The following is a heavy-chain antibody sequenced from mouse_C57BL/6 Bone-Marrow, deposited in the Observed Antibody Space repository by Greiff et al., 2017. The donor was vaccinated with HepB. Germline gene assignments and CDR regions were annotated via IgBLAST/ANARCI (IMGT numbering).Heavy chain of an antibody. CDR3: ARSLITTVVGYAMDY. CDR2: IWSDGST. V-gene: IGHV2-6*03. Sequence: VKLMESGPGLVAPSQSLSITCTVSGFSLTSYGVHWVRQPPGKGLEWLVVIWSDGSTTYNSALKSRLSISKDNSKSQVFLKMNSLQTDDTAMYYCARSLITTVVGYAMDYWGQGTSVTVSS. CDR1: GFSLTSYG. J-gene: IGHJ4*01. D-gene: IGHD1-1*01.